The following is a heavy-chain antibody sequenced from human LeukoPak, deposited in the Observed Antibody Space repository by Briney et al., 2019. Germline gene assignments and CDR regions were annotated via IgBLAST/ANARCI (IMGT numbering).Heavy chain of an antibody. CDR2: IWYDGNKK. V-gene: IGHV3-33*01. D-gene: IGHD2-2*01. CDR1: GFTFSSYG. CDR3: ARGQLLFDY. Sequence: GGSLRLSCAASGFTFSSYGLHWVRQAPGKGLEWVAVIWYDGNKKYYAGSVKGRLTISRDNSKNTLYLQMNSLRAEDTAVYYCARGQLLFDYWGQGILVTVSS. J-gene: IGHJ4*02.